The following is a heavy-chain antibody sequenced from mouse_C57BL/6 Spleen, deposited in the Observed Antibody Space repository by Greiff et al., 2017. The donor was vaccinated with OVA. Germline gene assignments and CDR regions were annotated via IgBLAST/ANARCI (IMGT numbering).Heavy chain of an antibody. CDR2: LNPNYGTT. Sequence: EVKLMESGPELVKPGASVKISCKASGYSFTDYNMNWVKQSNGKSLEWIGVLNPNYGTTSYNQKFKGKATLTVDQSSSTAYMQLNSLTSEDSAVYYCARHYYGSSSYYFDYWGQGTTLTVSS. D-gene: IGHD1-1*01. J-gene: IGHJ2*01. V-gene: IGHV1-39*01. CDR3: ARHYYGSSSYYFDY. CDR1: GYSFTDYN.